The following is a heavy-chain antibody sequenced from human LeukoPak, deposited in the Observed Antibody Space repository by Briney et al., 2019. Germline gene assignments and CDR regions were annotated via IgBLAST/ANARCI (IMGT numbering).Heavy chain of an antibody. D-gene: IGHD4-17*01. Sequence: SETLSLTCTVSGGSISSYYWSWIRQPPGKGLEWIGYIYYSGSTYYNPSLKSRASVSIDTSKNQFSLKLSSVTAADTAVYYCARFQNDGDPRGTFDPWGQGTLVTVSS. CDR1: GGSISSYY. J-gene: IGHJ5*02. V-gene: IGHV4-59*12. CDR2: IYYSGST. CDR3: ARFQNDGDPRGTFDP.